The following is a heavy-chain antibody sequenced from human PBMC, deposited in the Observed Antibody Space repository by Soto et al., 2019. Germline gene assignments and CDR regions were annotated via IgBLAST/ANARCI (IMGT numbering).Heavy chain of an antibody. J-gene: IGHJ6*02. Sequence: EVQLVESGGGLVKPGGSLRLSCAASGFTFSSYSMNWVRQAPGKGLEWVSSISSSSSYIYYADSVKGRFTISRDNAKNSLDLQMNSLRAEDTAVYYCARDSPVRGNYYYGMDVWGQGTTVTVSS. D-gene: IGHD3-10*01. CDR2: ISSSSSYI. V-gene: IGHV3-21*01. CDR1: GFTFSSYS. CDR3: ARDSPVRGNYYYGMDV.